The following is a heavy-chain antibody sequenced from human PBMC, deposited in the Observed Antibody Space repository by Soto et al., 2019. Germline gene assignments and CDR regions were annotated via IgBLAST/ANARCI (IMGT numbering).Heavy chain of an antibody. CDR1: EFTFNTYA. CDR3: ARDVGNYVPYYYGMDG. J-gene: IGHJ6*02. D-gene: IGHD1-7*01. V-gene: IGHV3-30*03. Sequence: QAQLVESGGGVVQPGRSLRLSCAASEFTFNTYAMHWVRQAPGKGLEWVAVIAYDGNDKYYADSVKGRFTISRDNSKNALYLQMNTLRPEDTAMYYCARDVGNYVPYYYGMDGWGQGTTVTVSS. CDR2: IAYDGNDK.